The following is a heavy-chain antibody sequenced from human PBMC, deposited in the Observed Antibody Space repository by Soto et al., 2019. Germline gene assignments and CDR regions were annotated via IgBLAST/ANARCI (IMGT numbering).Heavy chain of an antibody. CDR3: ASPKIAFYNWFDP. D-gene: IGHD3-3*02. CDR1: GGSISSSIYY. CDR2: IYYSGST. J-gene: IGHJ5*02. V-gene: IGHV4-39*01. Sequence: SETLSLTCTVSGGSISSSIYYWGWIRQPPGKGLEWIGSIYYSGSTYYNPSLKSRVTISVDTSKNQFSLKLSSVTAADTAVYYCASPKIAFYNWFDPWGQGTLVTSPQ.